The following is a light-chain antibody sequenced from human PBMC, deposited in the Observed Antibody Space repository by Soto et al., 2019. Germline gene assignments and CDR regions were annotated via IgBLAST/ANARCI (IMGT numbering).Light chain of an antibody. J-gene: IGLJ2*01. CDR1: YSDVGGYNY. CDR3: SSFTNNNTPHVV. Sequence: QSALTQPASVSGSPGQSITISCTGTYSDVGGYNYVSWYQQHPDKAPKLMIYGVSNRPSGVSNRFSGSKSGNTASLTISGLQAEDEADYYCSSFTNNNTPHVVFGGGTKLTVL. CDR2: GVS. V-gene: IGLV2-14*01.